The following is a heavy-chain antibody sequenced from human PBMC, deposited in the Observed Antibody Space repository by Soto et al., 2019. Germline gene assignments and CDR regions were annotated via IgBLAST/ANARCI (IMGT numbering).Heavy chain of an antibody. Sequence: EVQLLESGGGLAQPGGSLRLSCAASGFTFSSYAMSWVRQAPGKGLEWVSAISGSGVSTYYADSVKGRFTISRDNSKNTQYLPMNSLRAEDTAVYYCAKSPGMYYYDSSGYYHYDYWGQGTLVTVSS. D-gene: IGHD3-22*01. V-gene: IGHV3-23*01. J-gene: IGHJ4*02. CDR3: AKSPGMYYYDSSGYYHYDY. CDR1: GFTFSSYA. CDR2: ISGSGVST.